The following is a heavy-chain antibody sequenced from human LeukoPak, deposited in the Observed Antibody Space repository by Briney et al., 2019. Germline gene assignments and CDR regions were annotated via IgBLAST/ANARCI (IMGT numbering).Heavy chain of an antibody. Sequence: GGSLRLSCAASGFTFTSYAMSWVRQAPGKGLEWVSTISGSDDSTYYADSVKGRFTISRDNSKNTLFLQMNSLRAEDTAVYYCATNRGYSGYDSFDYWGQGTLVTVSS. CDR1: GFTFTSYA. CDR3: ATNRGYSGYDSFDY. J-gene: IGHJ4*02. D-gene: IGHD5-12*01. CDR2: ISGSDDST. V-gene: IGHV3-23*01.